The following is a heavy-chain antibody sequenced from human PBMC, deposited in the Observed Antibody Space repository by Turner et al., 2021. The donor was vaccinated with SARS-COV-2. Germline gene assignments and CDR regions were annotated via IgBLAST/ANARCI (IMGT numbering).Heavy chain of an antibody. CDR1: GYTLPGYY. Sequence: QVQPVQSGAEVKKPGASVKASCKASGYTLPGYYMQWVRQAPGQGLEWMGIINPSGDSSSYAQKFQGRVIMTRDTSTSTVYMKMSSLRTEDTGVDYWARYLSIVGATRLDYYYGIDVWGQGTTVTVSS. CDR3: ARYLSIVGATRLDYYYGIDV. D-gene: IGHD1-26*01. J-gene: IGHJ6*02. CDR2: INPSGDSS. V-gene: IGHV1-46*03.